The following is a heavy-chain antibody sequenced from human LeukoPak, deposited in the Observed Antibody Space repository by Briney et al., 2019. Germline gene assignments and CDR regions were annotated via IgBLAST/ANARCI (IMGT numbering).Heavy chain of an antibody. J-gene: IGHJ6*04. CDR2: ISSSGSTI. D-gene: IGHD3-10*02. Sequence: GGSLRLSCAASGFTFSSYEMDWVRQAPGKGPEWVSYISSSGSTIYYADSVKGRFTISRDNAKNSLYLQMNSLRAEDTAVYYCAELGITMIGGVWGKGTTVTISS. V-gene: IGHV3-48*03. CDR1: GFTFSSYE. CDR3: AELGITMIGGV.